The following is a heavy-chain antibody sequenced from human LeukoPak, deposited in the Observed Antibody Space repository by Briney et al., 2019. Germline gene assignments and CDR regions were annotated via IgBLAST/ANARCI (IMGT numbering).Heavy chain of an antibody. CDR1: LLTHSNYP. V-gene: IGHV3-23*01. J-gene: IGHJ4*02. CDR3: AKGAGSGGSYWFDY. D-gene: IGHD1-26*01. Sequence: PGGSLRHSFVSSLLTHSNYPMGAVGQAPGKGLEWVSAVSGSGGTTYYADSVQGRFTISRDNSHNTLYLQMNRLRSNDTALYSCAKGAGSGGSYWFDYWGQGILVTVSS. CDR2: VSGSGGTT.